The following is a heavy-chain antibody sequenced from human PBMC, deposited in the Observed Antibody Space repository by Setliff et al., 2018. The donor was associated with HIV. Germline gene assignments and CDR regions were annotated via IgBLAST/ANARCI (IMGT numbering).Heavy chain of an antibody. CDR1: GYIFTDYY. CDR2: MNPNSGNT. Sequence: WASVKVSCKASGYIFTDYYMHWVRQATGQGLEWMGWMNPNSGNTGYAQKFQGRVTMTRDASISTAYMELNTLKFEDTAVYYCARARRDSYDRGRRNHYYIDVWGKGTTVTVSS. CDR3: ARARRDSYDRGRRNHYYIDV. J-gene: IGHJ6*03. D-gene: IGHD3-22*01. V-gene: IGHV1-8*02.